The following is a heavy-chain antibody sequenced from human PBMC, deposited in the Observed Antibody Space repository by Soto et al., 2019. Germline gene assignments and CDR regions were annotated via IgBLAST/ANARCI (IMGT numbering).Heavy chain of an antibody. D-gene: IGHD3-10*01. CDR1: GGSIRCYH. CDR2: IYDTGNT. Sequence: LETLSLTCTVAGGSIRCYHLGWIRQPPGKGLEYIGYIYDTGNTKYNPSLQSRVTMSVDSSRNLLSLRLSSVTAADTAIYYCARHYHSGTYPLDHWGQGTLVTVSS. V-gene: IGHV4-59*08. J-gene: IGHJ4*02. CDR3: ARHYHSGTYPLDH.